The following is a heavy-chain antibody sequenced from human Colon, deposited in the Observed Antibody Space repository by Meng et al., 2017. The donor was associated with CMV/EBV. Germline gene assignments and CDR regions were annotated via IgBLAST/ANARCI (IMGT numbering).Heavy chain of an antibody. CDR2: IYRGGSP. CDR1: GFFVSNTY. V-gene: IGHV3-53*01. J-gene: IGHJ4*02. D-gene: IGHD4-17*01. Sequence: GESLKISCAGSGFFVSNTYINWVRQAPGKGLEWVSVIYRGGSPFYTDSVKGRFTISRDISKNTVSLQMNSLRVEDTAVYYCALSYGANQPFDSWGLGTLVIVSS. CDR3: ALSYGANQPFDS.